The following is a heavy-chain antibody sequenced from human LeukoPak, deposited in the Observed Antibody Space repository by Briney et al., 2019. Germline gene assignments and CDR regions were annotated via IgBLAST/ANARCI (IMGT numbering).Heavy chain of an antibody. CDR2: IYSGGST. J-gene: IGHJ4*02. V-gene: IGHV3-66*01. CDR3: ARDPGYSYGLDY. CDR1: GFTVSDNY. Sequence: GGSLRLSCAASGFTVSDNYMSWVRQAPGKGLEWVSVIYSGGSTNYADSVKGRFTISRDNSKNTLYLQMNSLRADDTAVYYGARDPGYSYGLDYWGQETLVTVSS. D-gene: IGHD5-18*01.